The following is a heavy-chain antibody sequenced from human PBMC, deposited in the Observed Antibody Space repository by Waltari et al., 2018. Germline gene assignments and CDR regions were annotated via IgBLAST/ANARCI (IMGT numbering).Heavy chain of an antibody. V-gene: IGHV2-26*01. CDR1: GFSLSNARMG. J-gene: IGHJ6*02. Sequence: QVTLKESGPVLVKPTETLTLTCTVSGFSLSNARMGVSWIRQHPGKALEWLAHIFSNDEKSYSTSLKSRLTISKDTSKSQVVLTMTNMDPVDTATYYCARTLLEYSSSSGPENYYYYYGMDVWGQGTTVTVSS. CDR3: ARTLLEYSSSSGPENYYYYYGMDV. D-gene: IGHD6-6*01. CDR2: IFSNDEK.